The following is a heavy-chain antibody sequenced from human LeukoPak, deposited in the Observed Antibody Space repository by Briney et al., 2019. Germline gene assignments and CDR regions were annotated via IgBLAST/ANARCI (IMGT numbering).Heavy chain of an antibody. Sequence: SETLSLTCTVSGGSISSYYWSWIRQPPGKGLEWIGYIYYSGSTNYNPSLKSRVTISVDTSKNQFSLKLSSVTAADTAVYYCARAPYDSSGYYSHDAFDIWGQGTMVTVSS. J-gene: IGHJ3*02. CDR2: IYYSGST. V-gene: IGHV4-59*01. CDR1: GGSISSYY. CDR3: ARAPYDSSGYYSHDAFDI. D-gene: IGHD3-22*01.